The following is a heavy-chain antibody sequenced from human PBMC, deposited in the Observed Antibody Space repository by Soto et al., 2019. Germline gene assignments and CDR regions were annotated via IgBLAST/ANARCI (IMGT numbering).Heavy chain of an antibody. Sequence: SVKVSCKASGYSFTGLDINWVRQTTVQGLEWMGWMQPSSGRTGYAQKFQGRVTMTRDTSINTAYMELSSLTSDDTAFYYCARGVTAGVDYWGQGTQVTVSS. CDR2: MQPSSGRT. J-gene: IGHJ4*02. CDR1: GYSFTGLD. CDR3: ARGVTAGVDY. V-gene: IGHV1-8*01. D-gene: IGHD1-26*01.